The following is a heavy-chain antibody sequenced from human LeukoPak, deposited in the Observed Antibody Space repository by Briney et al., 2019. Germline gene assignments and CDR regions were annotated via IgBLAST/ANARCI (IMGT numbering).Heavy chain of an antibody. CDR3: ARGADTGYSSDC. CDR2: INQDGTEK. CDR1: GFPFSTYW. Sequence: GGSLRLSCAASGFPFSTYWMSWVRQAPGKGLEWVANINQDGTEKYYVDSVKGRFTISRDNAKNTMYLQMNSLRAEDTAVYYCARGADTGYSSDCWGQGTLVTVSS. V-gene: IGHV3-7*01. J-gene: IGHJ4*02. D-gene: IGHD3-9*01.